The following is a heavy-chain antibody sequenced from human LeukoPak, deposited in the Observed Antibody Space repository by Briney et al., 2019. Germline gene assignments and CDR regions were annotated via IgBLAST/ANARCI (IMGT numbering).Heavy chain of an antibody. V-gene: IGHV4-4*02. CDR3: ARGTYYYYYYMDV. D-gene: IGHD2-2*01. J-gene: IGHJ6*03. CDR1: GGSISSSNW. Sequence: SETLSLTCAVSGGSISSSNWWSWVRPPPGKGLEWIGEIYHSGSTNYNPSLKSRVTISVDTSKNQFSLKLSSVTAADTAVYYCARGTYYYYYYMDVWGKGTTVTISS. CDR2: IYHSGST.